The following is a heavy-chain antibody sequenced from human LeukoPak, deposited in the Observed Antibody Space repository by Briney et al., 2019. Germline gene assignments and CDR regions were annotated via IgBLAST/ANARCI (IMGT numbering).Heavy chain of an antibody. D-gene: IGHD6-13*01. CDR1: GFTFSSYS. J-gene: IGHJ4*02. CDR3: ARCITAAASGMDY. Sequence: GGSLRLSCAASGFTFSSYSMNWVRQAPGKGLEWVSSISSSSSYIYYADSVKGRFTISRDNSKNTLYLQMNSLRAEDTAVYYCARCITAAASGMDYWGQGTLVTVSS. CDR2: ISSSSSYI. V-gene: IGHV3-21*01.